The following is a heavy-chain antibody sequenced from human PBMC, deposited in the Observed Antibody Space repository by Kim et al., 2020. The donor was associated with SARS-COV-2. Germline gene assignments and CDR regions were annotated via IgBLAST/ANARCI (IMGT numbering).Heavy chain of an antibody. Sequence: GGSLRLSCAASGFTFSSYGMHWVRQAPGKGLEWVAVISDDGSNKYYADSVKGRFTISRDNSKNTLYLQMNSLRAEDTAVYYCAKGVGEQWLVPGYWGQGTLVTVSS. V-gene: IGHV3-30*18. D-gene: IGHD6-19*01. J-gene: IGHJ4*02. CDR3: AKGVGEQWLVPGY. CDR1: GFTFSSYG. CDR2: ISDDGSNK.